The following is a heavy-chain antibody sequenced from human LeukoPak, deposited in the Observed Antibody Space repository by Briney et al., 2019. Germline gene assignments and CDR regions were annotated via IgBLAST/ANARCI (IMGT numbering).Heavy chain of an antibody. CDR3: VEIVRDSLGYFDY. J-gene: IGHJ4*02. CDR1: GGTFSSYA. CDR2: IIPIFGTA. D-gene: IGHD3-22*01. Sequence: SVKVSCKASGGTFSSYAISWVRQAPGQGLEWMGRIIPIFGTANYAQKVQGRVTITADKYTSTAYMELSSLRSEDTDVYYCVEIVRDSLGYFDYWGQGTLVTVSS. V-gene: IGHV1-69*06.